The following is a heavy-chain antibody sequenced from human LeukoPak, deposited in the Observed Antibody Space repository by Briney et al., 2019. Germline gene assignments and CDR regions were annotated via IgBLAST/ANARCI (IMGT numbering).Heavy chain of an antibody. CDR2: MNPKSGNT. CDR1: GYTFTWYD. J-gene: IGHJ6*02. CDR3: ARGPSLVRGVIMPGSVGGMDV. V-gene: IGHV1-8*03. D-gene: IGHD3-10*01. Sequence: ASVKVSCKASGYTFTWYDINWVRQATGQGLEWMGWMNPKSGNTGHAQKFQGRVTITRDTSMSTVYMELSSLRSEDTAVYYCARGPSLVRGVIMPGSVGGMDVWGQGTTVTVSS.